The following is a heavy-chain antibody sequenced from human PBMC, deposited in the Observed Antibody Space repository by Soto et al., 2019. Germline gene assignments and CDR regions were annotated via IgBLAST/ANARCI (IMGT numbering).Heavy chain of an antibody. J-gene: IGHJ4*02. CDR3: ARDREWELTREYFDY. CDR2: IWYDGRNK. D-gene: IGHD1-26*01. V-gene: IGHV3-33*01. Sequence: VAVIWYDGRNKYYADSVKGRFTISRDNSKNTVYLQMSSLRAEDTAVYYCARDREWELTREYFDYWGQGTLVTVSS.